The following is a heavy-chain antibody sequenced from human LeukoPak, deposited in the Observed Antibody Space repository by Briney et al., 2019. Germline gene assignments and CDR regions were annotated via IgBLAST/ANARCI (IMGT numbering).Heavy chain of an antibody. V-gene: IGHV4-59*01. J-gene: IGHJ4*02. CDR1: GGSISIYY. CDR2: IYYSGTT. Sequence: SETLSLTCTVSGGSISIYYWSWIRQPPGRGLEWIGYIYYSGTTNYNPSLTSRVTISVDTSKNQFSLKLSSVTAADTAVYYCARGVYIAAAQYGYWGQGTLVTVSS. D-gene: IGHD6-13*01. CDR3: ARGVYIAAAQYGY.